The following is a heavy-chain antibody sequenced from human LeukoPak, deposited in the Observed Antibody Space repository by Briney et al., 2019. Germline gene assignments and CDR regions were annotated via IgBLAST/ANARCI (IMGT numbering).Heavy chain of an antibody. J-gene: IGHJ4*02. Sequence: PGGSLRLSCAASGFTFSGYEMHWVRQAPGKGLEWISYISSSGNTKKHADSVKGRFTISRDNAKNSLYLQMNSLRAEDTALYYCARDPVDSNNFDYWGQGSLVTVSS. CDR2: ISSSGNTK. CDR1: GFTFSGYE. CDR3: ARDPVDSNNFDY. V-gene: IGHV3-48*03. D-gene: IGHD4-11*01.